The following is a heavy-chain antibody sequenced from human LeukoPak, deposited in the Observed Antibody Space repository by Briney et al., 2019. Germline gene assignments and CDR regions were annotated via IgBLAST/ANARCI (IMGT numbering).Heavy chain of an antibody. J-gene: IGHJ4*02. Sequence: ASVKVCCKAAGYTFTGYYMHWVRQAPGQGLEWMGWINPNSGGTNYAQTFQSRVTMTRDTSISTAYMELSRLRSDDTAVYYCARLAVAGTKFDYWGQGTLVTVSS. D-gene: IGHD6-19*01. CDR3: ARLAVAGTKFDY. V-gene: IGHV1-2*02. CDR2: INPNSGGT. CDR1: GYTFTGYY.